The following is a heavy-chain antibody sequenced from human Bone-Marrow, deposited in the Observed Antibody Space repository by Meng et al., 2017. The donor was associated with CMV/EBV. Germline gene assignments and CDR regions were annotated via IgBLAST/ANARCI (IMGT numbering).Heavy chain of an antibody. CDR3: ARGATRNGFDP. Sequence: SETLSLTCAVYGGSFSGYYWSWIRQPPGKGLEWIGEINHSGSTNYNPSLKSRVTISVDTSKNQFSLKLSSVTAADTAVYYCARGATRNGFDPWGQGTLVTVSS. CDR2: INHSGST. V-gene: IGHV4-34*01. D-gene: IGHD4-11*01. J-gene: IGHJ5*02. CDR1: GGSFSGYY.